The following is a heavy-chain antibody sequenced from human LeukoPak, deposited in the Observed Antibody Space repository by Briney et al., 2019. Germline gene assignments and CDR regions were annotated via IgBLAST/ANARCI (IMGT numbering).Heavy chain of an antibody. D-gene: IGHD1-1*01. CDR1: GFTFSSYG. V-gene: IGHV3-33*06. CDR2: IWYDGSNE. Sequence: GGSLRLSCAASGFTFSSYGMHWVRQAPGKGLEWVAVIWYDGSNEYYADSVKGRFTISRDNSKNTLYLQMNSLRAEDTAVYYCAKLNEDWGQGTLVTVSS. CDR3: AKLNED. J-gene: IGHJ4*02.